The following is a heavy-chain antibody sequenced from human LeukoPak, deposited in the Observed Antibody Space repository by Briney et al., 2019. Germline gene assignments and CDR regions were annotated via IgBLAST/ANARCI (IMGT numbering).Heavy chain of an antibody. CDR1: GFTFSNYW. CDR2: INTDGRTT. Sequence: GGSLRLSCPASGFTFSNYWMHWVRQAPGKGLVWVSLINTDGRTTRYADSVKGRFTTSRDNDKNTLYLQMNSLRAEDTAVYYCVRDLDLGGYSSFEYWGQGTLVTVSS. D-gene: IGHD4-23*01. V-gene: IGHV3-74*01. J-gene: IGHJ4*02. CDR3: VRDLDLGGYSSFEY.